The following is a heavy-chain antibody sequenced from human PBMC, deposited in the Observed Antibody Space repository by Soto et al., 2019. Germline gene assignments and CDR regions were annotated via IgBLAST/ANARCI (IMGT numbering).Heavy chain of an antibody. J-gene: IGHJ4*02. D-gene: IGHD3-3*01. CDR1: GGTFSSYA. CDR2: INPSHGNT. CDR3: ARGERNHDFWSGYFGRFDS. V-gene: IGHV1-69*05. Sequence: GASVKVSCKASGGTFSSYAISWVRQAPGRGLEWMGGINPSHGNTKYSQKLHDRVTISRDASANTAYMELSSLRSEDTAVYYCARGERNHDFWSGYFGRFDSWGQGTLVTVSS.